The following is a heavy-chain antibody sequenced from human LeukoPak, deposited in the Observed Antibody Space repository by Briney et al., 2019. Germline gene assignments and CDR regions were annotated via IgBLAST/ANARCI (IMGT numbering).Heavy chain of an antibody. CDR3: ARGDLHYYDSTRRGFDI. CDR2: ISYDGSNK. V-gene: IGHV3-30*19. CDR1: GFIFRTYG. D-gene: IGHD3-10*01. J-gene: IGHJ3*02. Sequence: GGSLRLSCAASGFIFRTYGMHWVRQAPGQGLEWVALISYDGSNKYYADSVKGRFTISRDNSKNTLYLQMNSLGAEDTAVYYCARGDLHYYDSTRRGFDIWGQGTMVTVSS.